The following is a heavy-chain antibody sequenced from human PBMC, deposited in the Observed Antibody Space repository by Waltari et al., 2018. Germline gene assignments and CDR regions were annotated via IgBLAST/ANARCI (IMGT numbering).Heavy chain of an antibody. CDR1: GDTFTDNY. J-gene: IGHJ3*01. V-gene: IGHV1-69-2*01. D-gene: IGHD3-10*01. CDR2: LDPEDGQA. CDR3: AAALGGGISASRPFHF. Sequence: EVQLLQSGAAVKKPGTPVNISCKVSGDTFTDNYIHWIQQAPGKGLQWMGLLDPEDGQAVYAEKFQGRVTMTADTSIHTAYMELTSLTSEDTAFYYCAAALGGGISASRPFHFWGQGTMITVSS.